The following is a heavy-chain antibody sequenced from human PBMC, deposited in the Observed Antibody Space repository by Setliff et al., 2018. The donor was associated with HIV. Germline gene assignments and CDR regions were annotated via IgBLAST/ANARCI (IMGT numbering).Heavy chain of an antibody. CDR3: AKGKDYGNSYFDY. V-gene: IGHV3-7*01. Sequence: GSLRLSCVASRLTFNRYWMSWVRQVPGKGLEWVSNTKYDGSESYYVDSVKGRFIASTDNAKNSLFLQMNSLRTEDTAVYYCAKGKDYGNSYFDYWGQGTLVTVSS. J-gene: IGHJ4*02. CDR1: RLTFNRYW. D-gene: IGHD3-10*01. CDR2: TKYDGSES.